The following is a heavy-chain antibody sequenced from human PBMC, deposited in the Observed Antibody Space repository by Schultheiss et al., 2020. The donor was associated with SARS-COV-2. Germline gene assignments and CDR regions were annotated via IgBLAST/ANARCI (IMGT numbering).Heavy chain of an antibody. J-gene: IGHJ4*02. CDR2: INPNSGGT. CDR1: GYTFTSYA. CDR3: AREEDTIFGVVTPLDY. D-gene: IGHD3-3*01. V-gene: IGHV1-2*04. Sequence: ASVKVSCKASGYTFTSYAMNWVRQAPGQGLEWMGWINPNSGGTNYAQKFQGWVTMTRDTSISTAYMELSRLRSDDTAVYYCAREEDTIFGVVTPLDYWGQGTLVTVSS.